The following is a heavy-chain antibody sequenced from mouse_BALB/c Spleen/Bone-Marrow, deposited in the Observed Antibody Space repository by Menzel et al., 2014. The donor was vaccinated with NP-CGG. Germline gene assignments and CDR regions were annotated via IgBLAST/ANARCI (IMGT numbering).Heavy chain of an antibody. D-gene: IGHD4-1*01. V-gene: IGHV1-54*01. J-gene: IGHJ2*01. CDR1: GYAFTIYL. CDR3: ARLGRDYFDY. Sequence: QVQLQQSGAELVRPGTSVKVSCKASGYAFTIYLIEWIKQRPGQGLEWIGVINPGSGGSNYNEKFKGKATLTADKSSSXAYMQLSNLTSDDSAVYFCARLGRDYFDYWGQGTTLTVSS. CDR2: INPGSGGS.